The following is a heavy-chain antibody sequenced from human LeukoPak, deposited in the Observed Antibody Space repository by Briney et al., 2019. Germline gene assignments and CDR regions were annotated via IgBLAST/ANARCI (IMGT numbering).Heavy chain of an antibody. J-gene: IGHJ3*02. D-gene: IGHD4-23*01. Sequence: ASVKVSCKVSGYTLTELSMHWVRQAPGKGLEWMEGFDPEDGETIYAQKFQGRVTMTEDTSTDTAYMELSSLRSEDTAVYYCATDQFGGNSGDGGAFDIWGQGTMVTVSS. V-gene: IGHV1-24*01. CDR2: FDPEDGET. CDR3: ATDQFGGNSGDGGAFDI. CDR1: GYTLTELS.